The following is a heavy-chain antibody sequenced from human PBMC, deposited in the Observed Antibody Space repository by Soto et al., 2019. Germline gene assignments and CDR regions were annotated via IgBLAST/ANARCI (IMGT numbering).Heavy chain of an antibody. V-gene: IGHV3-15*01. D-gene: IGHD3-10*01. J-gene: IGHJ6*03. Sequence: PGESLKISCAASGFTFSNAWMSWVRQAPGKGLEWVGRIKSKTDGGTTDYAAPVKGRFTISRDDSKNTLYLQMNSLKTEDTAVYYCTTVLTTYGSGSYYEQNYYYYYMDVWGKGTTVTVSS. CDR2: IKSKTDGGTT. CDR1: GFTFSNAW. CDR3: TTVLTTYGSGSYYEQNYYYYYMDV.